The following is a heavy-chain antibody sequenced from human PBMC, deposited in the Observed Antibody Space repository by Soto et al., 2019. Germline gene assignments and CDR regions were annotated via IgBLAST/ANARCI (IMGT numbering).Heavy chain of an antibody. CDR1: GGSISSSSYY. D-gene: IGHD3-3*01. Sequence: SETLSLTCTVSGGSISSSSYYWGWIRQPPGKGLEWIGSIYYSGSTYYNPSLKSRVTISVDTSKNQFSLKLSSVTAADTAVYYCARRGYYDFWSGYYTLSYFDYWGQGTLVTVSS. CDR3: ARRGYYDFWSGYYTLSYFDY. CDR2: IYYSGST. V-gene: IGHV4-39*01. J-gene: IGHJ4*02.